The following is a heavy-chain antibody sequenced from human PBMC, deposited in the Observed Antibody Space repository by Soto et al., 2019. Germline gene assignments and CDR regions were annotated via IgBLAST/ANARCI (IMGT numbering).Heavy chain of an antibody. J-gene: IGHJ4*02. V-gene: IGHV4-38-2*02. D-gene: IGHD2-2*01. CDR2: ISHSGNT. CDR3: ARDPYCSITSCYLFDY. Sequence: SETLSLTCAVSGYSISSGYYWGWIRQPPGKGLEWIGSISHSGNTNYNPSLKSRVTISLDTSKNQFSLKLSSVTAADTAVYYCARDPYCSITSCYLFDYWGQGTLVTVSS. CDR1: GYSISSGYY.